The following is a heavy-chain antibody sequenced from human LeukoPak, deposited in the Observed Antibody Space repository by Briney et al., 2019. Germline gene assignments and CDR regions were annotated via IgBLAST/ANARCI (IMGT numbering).Heavy chain of an antibody. V-gene: IGHV3-23*01. Sequence: GGSLRLSCAASGFTFRNYAMSWVRQAPGKGLEWVSVISGSGGSTYYADSVKGRFTISRDNSKNTLYLQMNSLRAEDTAVYYCAKGRDYYDSSGYYPYYFDYWGQGTLVTVSS. CDR2: ISGSGGST. CDR3: AKGRDYYDSSGYYPYYFDY. CDR1: GFTFRNYA. J-gene: IGHJ4*02. D-gene: IGHD3-22*01.